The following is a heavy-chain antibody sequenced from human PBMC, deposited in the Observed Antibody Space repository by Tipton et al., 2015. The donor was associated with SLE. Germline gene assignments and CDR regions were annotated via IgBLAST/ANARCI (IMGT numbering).Heavy chain of an antibody. CDR3: ASGVGASYYFDY. CDR1: GFTFSSYG. V-gene: IGHV3-30*02. D-gene: IGHD1-26*01. Sequence: SLRLSCAASGFTFSSYGMHWVRQAPGKGLEWVAFIRYDGSNKYYADSVKGRVTISRDNSKNTLYLQMNSLRAEDTAVYYCASGVGASYYFDYGGQGTLVTVSS. J-gene: IGHJ4*02. CDR2: IRYDGSNK.